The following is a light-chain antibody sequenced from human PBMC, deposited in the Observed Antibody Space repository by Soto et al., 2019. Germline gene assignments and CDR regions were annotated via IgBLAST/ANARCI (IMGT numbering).Light chain of an antibody. J-gene: IGKJ4*01. CDR2: STS. CDR1: QPIHTN. Sequence: EIVMTQSPATLSVSPGESATLSCRASQPIHTNLAWYQQRPGQPPRLLIYSTSARAAGISDRFSGSGSGTDFTLTIRSLQSEDFALYYCQHYDGWPPGATFGGGTQVEIK. CDR3: QHYDGWPPGAT. V-gene: IGKV3-15*01.